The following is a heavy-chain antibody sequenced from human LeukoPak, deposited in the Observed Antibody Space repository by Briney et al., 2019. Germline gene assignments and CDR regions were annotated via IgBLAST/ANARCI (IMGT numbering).Heavy chain of an antibody. J-gene: IGHJ4*02. D-gene: IGHD6-13*01. CDR1: GFTFSSYG. CDR2: IRYDGSNK. CDR3: AKDYSSSWYFSDY. V-gene: IGHV3-30*02. Sequence: GGSLRLSCAASGFTFSSYGMHWVRQAPGKGLEGVAFIRYDGSNKYYADSVKGRFTISRDNSKNTLYLQMNSLRAEDTAVYYCAKDYSSSWYFSDYWGQGTLVTVSS.